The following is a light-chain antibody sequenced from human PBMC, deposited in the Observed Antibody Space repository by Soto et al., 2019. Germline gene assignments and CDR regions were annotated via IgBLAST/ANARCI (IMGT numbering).Light chain of an antibody. CDR1: QSISSY. CDR3: QKSYSPPWT. J-gene: IGKJ1*01. CDR2: AAS. V-gene: IGKV1-39*01. Sequence: DIQMTQSPSSLSASVGDRVTITCRASQSISSYLNWYQQKPGKAPKLLIYAASSFQSGVPSRFSGSGSVTDFTLTISILEPEDFATYDCQKSYSPPWTFSLGTRVEVK.